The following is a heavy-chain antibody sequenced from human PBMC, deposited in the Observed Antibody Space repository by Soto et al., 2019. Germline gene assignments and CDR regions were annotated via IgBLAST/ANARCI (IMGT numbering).Heavy chain of an antibody. CDR2: IYYSEST. J-gene: IGHJ5*02. Sequence: SETLSLTCTVSGGSISSGDYYWSWIRQPPGKGLEWIGYIYYSESTYYNPSLKSRVTISVDTSKNQFSLKLSSVTAADTAVYYCAREGAAAGPVWVSWLDAWGQGTLVTVST. V-gene: IGHV4-30-4*01. D-gene: IGHD6-13*01. CDR3: AREGAAAGPVWVSWLDA. CDR1: GGSISSGDYY.